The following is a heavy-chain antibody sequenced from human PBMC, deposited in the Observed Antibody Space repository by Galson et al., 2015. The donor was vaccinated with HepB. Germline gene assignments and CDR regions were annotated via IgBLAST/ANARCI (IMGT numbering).Heavy chain of an antibody. CDR3: ARRPMGDWSFDV. CDR1: GYTFTDSF. V-gene: IGHV1-2*02. D-gene: IGHD2-8*01. CDR2: INPKSGDT. Sequence: SVKVSCKASGYTFTDSFIHWVRQAPGQGLEWMGWINPKSGDTNYAQKFQGRVTLTRDTSITTAYMELSSLRSDDTAVYYCARRPMGDWSFDVWGRGTLVTVSS. J-gene: IGHJ2*01.